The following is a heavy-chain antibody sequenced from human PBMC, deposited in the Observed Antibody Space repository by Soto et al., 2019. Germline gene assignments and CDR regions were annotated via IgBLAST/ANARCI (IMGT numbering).Heavy chain of an antibody. CDR3: LRDGGLT. V-gene: IGHV3-7*04. J-gene: IGHJ5*02. CDR1: GFSFSTYW. D-gene: IGHD3-16*01. CDR2: MNQDGSDK. Sequence: EVQLVESGGDLVQPGGSLRLSCAASGFSFSTYWMSWVRQAPGKGLEWVAHMNQDGSDKYYVDSVKGRFTISRDNTKKSLFLQTNSLRAEDTAVYYCLRDGGLTWGQGTLVTVSS.